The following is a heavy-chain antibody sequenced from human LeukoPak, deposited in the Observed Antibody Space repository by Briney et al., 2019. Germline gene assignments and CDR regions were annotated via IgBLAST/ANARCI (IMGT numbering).Heavy chain of an antibody. Sequence: ASVKVSCKASGGTFSSYAISWVRQAPGQGLEWMGRIIPIFGIANYAQKFRGRVTITADKPTSTAYMELSSLRSEDTAVYYCARVSIGVAATLDYWGQGTLVTVSS. V-gene: IGHV1-69*04. CDR1: GGTFSSYA. D-gene: IGHD2-15*01. CDR2: IIPIFGIA. CDR3: ARVSIGVAATLDY. J-gene: IGHJ4*02.